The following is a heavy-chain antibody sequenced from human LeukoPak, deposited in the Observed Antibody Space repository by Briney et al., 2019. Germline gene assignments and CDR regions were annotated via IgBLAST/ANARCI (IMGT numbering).Heavy chain of an antibody. CDR3: ARSILTDYHYYGLDV. CDR1: GYTFTSYY. D-gene: IGHD3-9*01. CDR2: INPSGGST. Sequence: ASVKVSCKASGYTFTSYYMHWVRQAPGQGLEWMGIINPSGGSTSYAQKFQGRVTMTRDTSTSTVYMELSSLRSEDTAVYYCARSILTDYHYYGLDVWGQGTTVSVSS. J-gene: IGHJ6*02. V-gene: IGHV1-46*01.